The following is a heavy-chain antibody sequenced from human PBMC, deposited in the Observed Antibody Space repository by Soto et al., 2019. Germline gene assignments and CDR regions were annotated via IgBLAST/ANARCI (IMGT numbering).Heavy chain of an antibody. Sequence: QVQLVQSGAEEKKPGASVKVSCKASGYTFTSYAMHWVRQAPGQRLEWMGWINAGNGNTKYSQKFQGRVTITRDTSASTAYMELSSLISEDTAVYYCARAWVVVTAPDYLGQGTLVTVSS. V-gene: IGHV1-3*05. D-gene: IGHD2-21*02. CDR1: GYTFTSYA. J-gene: IGHJ4*02. CDR2: INAGNGNT. CDR3: ARAWVVVTAPDY.